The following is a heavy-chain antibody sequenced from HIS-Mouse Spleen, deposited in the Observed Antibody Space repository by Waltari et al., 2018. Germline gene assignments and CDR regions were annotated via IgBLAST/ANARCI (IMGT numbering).Heavy chain of an antibody. J-gene: IGHJ1*01. CDR1: GGSISSSSSY. V-gene: IGHV4-39*07. D-gene: IGHD6-13*01. CDR3: ARDGGFGSSWEHGYFQH. Sequence: QLQLQESGPGLVKPSETLSLTCTFSGGSISSSSSYWAWIRQPPGKGLEWIVSIYSSGSTYYNPSLKSRVTISVDTSKNQFSLKLSSVTAADTAVYYCARDGGFGSSWEHGYFQHWGQGTLVTVSS. CDR2: IYSSGST.